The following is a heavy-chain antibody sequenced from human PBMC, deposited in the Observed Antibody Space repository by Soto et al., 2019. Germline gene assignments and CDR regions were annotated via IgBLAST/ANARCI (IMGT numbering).Heavy chain of an antibody. V-gene: IGHV4-31*03. CDR1: GGSISSGGYY. J-gene: IGHJ5*02. Sequence: QVQLQESGPGLVKPSQTLSLTCTVSGGSISSGGYYWSWIRQHPGKGLEWIGYIYYSGSTYYNPSLKSRGTISVDPSKNQFSLKLSSVTAADTAVYYCARGVGVRGVIIPYNWFDPWGQGTLVTVSS. CDR2: IYYSGST. D-gene: IGHD3-10*01. CDR3: ARGVGVRGVIIPYNWFDP.